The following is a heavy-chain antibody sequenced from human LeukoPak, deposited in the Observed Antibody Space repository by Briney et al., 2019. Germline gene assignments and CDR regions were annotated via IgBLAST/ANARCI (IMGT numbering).Heavy chain of an antibody. V-gene: IGHV2-5*02. D-gene: IGHD3-9*01. CDR2: LYWDEEK. Sequence: SGPTLVNPTQTLTLTCTFSGFSFSTTGVGVGWIRQPPGNAVEWLAVLYWDEEKRYRPSLKSRLTITKDTSKNQVVLTMTNMDPVDTATYYCARSPYYDILTGSRGTFDYWGRGILVTVSS. CDR1: GFSFSTTGVG. J-gene: IGHJ4*02. CDR3: ARSPYYDILTGSRGTFDY.